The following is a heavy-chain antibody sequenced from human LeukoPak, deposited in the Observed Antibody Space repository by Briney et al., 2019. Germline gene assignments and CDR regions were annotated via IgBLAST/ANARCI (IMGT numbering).Heavy chain of an antibody. Sequence: GGSLRLSCAASGFTFSSYEINWVRQAPGKGLEWVSYISSSGSSIHYADSVKGRFTISRDNAKNSLYLQMNRLRAEDTAFYYCTRDSLRCSSTTCYREEYWGQGTLVTVSS. CDR2: ISSSGSSI. CDR3: TRDSLRCSSTTCYREEY. D-gene: IGHD2-2*01. V-gene: IGHV3-48*03. J-gene: IGHJ4*02. CDR1: GFTFSSYE.